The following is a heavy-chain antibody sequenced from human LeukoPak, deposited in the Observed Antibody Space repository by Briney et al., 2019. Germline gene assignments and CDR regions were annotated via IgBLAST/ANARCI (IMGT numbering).Heavy chain of an antibody. CDR3: AKEYGSGEKDFDY. V-gene: IGHV3-30*18. D-gene: IGHD3-10*01. CDR2: ISYDGKTQ. Sequence: PGGSLRLSCAASGFTFSNYGMHWVRQAPGKGLEWVAVISYDGKTQYYADSVKGRFTISRDNSKNTLYLQMNSLRAEDTAVYYCAKEYGSGEKDFDYWGQGTLVTVSS. J-gene: IGHJ4*02. CDR1: GFTFSNYG.